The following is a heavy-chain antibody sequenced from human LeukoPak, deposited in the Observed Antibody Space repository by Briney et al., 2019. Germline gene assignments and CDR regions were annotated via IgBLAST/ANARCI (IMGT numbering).Heavy chain of an antibody. D-gene: IGHD3-3*01. V-gene: IGHV5-51*01. CDR1: GYSSTSYW. J-gene: IGHJ4*02. CDR2: IYPGDSDT. CDR3: ARRNDFWSGYFDY. Sequence: GESLKISCKGSGYSSTSYWIGWVRQMPGKGLEWMGIIYPGDSDTRYSPSFQGQVTISADKSISTAYLQWSSLKASDTAMYYCARRNDFWSGYFDYWGQGTLVTVSS.